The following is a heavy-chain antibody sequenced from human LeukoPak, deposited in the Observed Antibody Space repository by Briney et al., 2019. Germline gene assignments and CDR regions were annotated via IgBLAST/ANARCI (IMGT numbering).Heavy chain of an antibody. V-gene: IGHV5-51*01. Sequence: GESLKISCKGSGYRFTIYWIGWVRQMPGRGLEWIGIIYPGDSDIRYSPSFQGQVNISADKSISTAYLQWSSLKASDTAMYYCVRRTTGEYYFWGQGTLVTVSS. J-gene: IGHJ4*02. D-gene: IGHD7-27*01. CDR3: VRRTTGEYYF. CDR1: GYRFTIYW. CDR2: IYPGDSDI.